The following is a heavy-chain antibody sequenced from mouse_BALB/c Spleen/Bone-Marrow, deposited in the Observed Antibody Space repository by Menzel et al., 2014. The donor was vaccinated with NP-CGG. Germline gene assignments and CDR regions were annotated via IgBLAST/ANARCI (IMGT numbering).Heavy chain of an antibody. D-gene: IGHD3-2*02. CDR3: TRRPLQANSYFDC. J-gene: IGHJ2*01. V-gene: IGHV5-6*02. CDR1: GFTFSSYG. CDR2: ISSGGSST. Sequence: EVKVEESGGDLVKPGGSLKLSCVASGFTFSSYGMSWVRQTPDKRLEWVATISSGGSSTYYPASVKGRFTISRDNTKSTLYPQMSSLNSEDTAMYYCTRRPLQANSYFDCWGQGTTLTVSS.